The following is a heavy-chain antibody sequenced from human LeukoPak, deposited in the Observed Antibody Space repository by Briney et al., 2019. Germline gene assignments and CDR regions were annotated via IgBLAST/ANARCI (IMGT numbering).Heavy chain of an antibody. V-gene: IGHV1-18*01. D-gene: IGHD2-2*01. CDR3: ARGLGYCSSTSCYAGSLDY. CDR2: ISAYNGNT. CDR1: GYTFTSYG. Sequence: ASVTVSCKASGYTFTSYGISWVRQAPGQGLEWMGWISAYNGNTNYAQKLQGRVTMTTDTSTSTAYMELRSLRSDDTAVYYCARGLGYCSSTSCYAGSLDYWGQGTLVTVSS. J-gene: IGHJ4*02.